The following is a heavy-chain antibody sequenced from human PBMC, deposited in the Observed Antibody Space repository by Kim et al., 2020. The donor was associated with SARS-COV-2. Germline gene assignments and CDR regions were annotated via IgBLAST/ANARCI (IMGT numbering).Heavy chain of an antibody. V-gene: IGHV4-30-2*04. Sequence: SRVTISVDTSKNQFSLKLSSVTAADTAVYYCARSPRGIAAACMGGRFDPWGQGTLVTVSS. D-gene: IGHD6-13*01. CDR3: ARSPRGIAAACMGGRFDP. J-gene: IGHJ5*02.